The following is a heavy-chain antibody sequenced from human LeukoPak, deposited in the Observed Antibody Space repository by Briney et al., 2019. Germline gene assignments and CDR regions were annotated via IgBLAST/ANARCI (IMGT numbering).Heavy chain of an antibody. CDR3: AKVVGYGSWYYEY. V-gene: IGHV3-48*03. CDR2: ISSSGSTI. D-gene: IGHD6-13*01. CDR1: GFTFSSYE. Sequence: PGGSLRLSCAASGFTFSSYEMNWVRQAPGKGLEWVSYISSSGSTIYYADSVKGRFTISRDNSKNTLYLQMGSLRTDDMAMYYCAKVVGYGSWYYEYWGQGTLVTVSS. J-gene: IGHJ4*02.